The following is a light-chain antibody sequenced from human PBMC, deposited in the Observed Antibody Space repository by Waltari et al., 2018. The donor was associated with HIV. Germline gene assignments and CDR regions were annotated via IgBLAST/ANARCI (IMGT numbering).Light chain of an antibody. CDR3: QQYNSWPWT. CDR1: QRVDSN. V-gene: IGKV3-15*01. Sequence: EIVLTQSPDTLSVSPGERVTLSCRASQRVDSNLAWYQQKPGQDPRLLIFGTSSRAAGIPARISGSGSETESTLTISSLQSEDFAVYYCQQYNSWPWTFGQGTKVEVK. J-gene: IGKJ1*01. CDR2: GTS.